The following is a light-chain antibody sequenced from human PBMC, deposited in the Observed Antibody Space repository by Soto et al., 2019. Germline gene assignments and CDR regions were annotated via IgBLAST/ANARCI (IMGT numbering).Light chain of an antibody. Sequence: QSVLTQPPSASGTTGQRITISYSGSSSNIGSYTVNWYQHLPGTAPRLLMYSNNQRPSGVPDRFSGSKSGTSASLAISGVLSEDEADYYCAAWDDSLNGLYVFGTGTKLTVL. CDR1: SSNIGSYT. J-gene: IGLJ1*01. CDR2: SNN. CDR3: AAWDDSLNGLYV. V-gene: IGLV1-44*01.